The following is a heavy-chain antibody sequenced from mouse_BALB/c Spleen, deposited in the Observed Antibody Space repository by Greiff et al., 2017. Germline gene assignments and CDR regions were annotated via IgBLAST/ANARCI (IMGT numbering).Heavy chain of an antibody. CDR3: ARTGTGYAMDY. Sequence: QVQLKESGPELVKPGASVRISCKASGYTFTSYYIHWVKQRPGQGLEWIGWIYPGNVNTKYNEKFKGKATLTADKSSSTAYMQLSSLTSEDSAVYFCARTGTGYAMDYWGQGTSVTVSS. CDR2: IYPGNVNT. V-gene: IGHV1S56*01. CDR1: GYTFTSYY. J-gene: IGHJ4*01. D-gene: IGHD4-1*01.